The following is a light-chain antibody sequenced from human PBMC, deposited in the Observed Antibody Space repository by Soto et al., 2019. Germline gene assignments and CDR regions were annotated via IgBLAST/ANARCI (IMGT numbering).Light chain of an antibody. CDR2: WAS. V-gene: IGKV4-1*01. CDR3: QQYYTGPREYT. J-gene: IGKJ2*01. Sequence: DFVLTQSPDSLAVSLGERATINCKSSQSVLYSSNNKNYLAWYQQKPGQPPKLLIYWASTRESGVPDRFSGSGSGTDFTLTISSLQAEDLAVYYCQQYYTGPREYTFGQGTKLEIK. CDR1: QSVLYSSNNKNY.